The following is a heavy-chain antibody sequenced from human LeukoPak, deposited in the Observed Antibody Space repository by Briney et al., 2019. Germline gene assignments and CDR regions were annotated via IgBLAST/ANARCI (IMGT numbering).Heavy chain of an antibody. J-gene: IGHJ4*02. D-gene: IGHD6-13*01. CDR3: ARGYSSSWNYFDY. CDR1: GGSISNYW. CDR2: VFDSGGT. Sequence: SETLSLTCTVSGGSISNYWWSWIRQPPGKGLEGIGYVFDSGGTNYNPSLKGRVTISVDTSKKQFSLKLSSVTAADTAVYYCARGYSSSWNYFDYWGQGTLVTVSS. V-gene: IGHV4-59*01.